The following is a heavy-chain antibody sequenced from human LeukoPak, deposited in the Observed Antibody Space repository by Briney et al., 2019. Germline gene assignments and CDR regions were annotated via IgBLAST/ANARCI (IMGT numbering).Heavy chain of an antibody. V-gene: IGHV1-18*01. CDR3: ARCNYYYDSSGYPDFDY. CDR1: GYTFTSYG. J-gene: IGHJ4*02. D-gene: IGHD3-22*01. CDR2: ISAYNGNT. Sequence: ASVKVSCKASGYTFTSYGISWVRQAPGQGLEWMGWISAYNGNTNYAQKLQGRVTMTTDTSTSTAYMELRSLRSDDTAVYYCARCNYYYDSSGYPDFDYWGQGTLVTVSS.